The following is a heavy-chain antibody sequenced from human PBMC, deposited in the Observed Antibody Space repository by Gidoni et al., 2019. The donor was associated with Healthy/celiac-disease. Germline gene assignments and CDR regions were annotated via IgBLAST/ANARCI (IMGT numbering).Heavy chain of an antibody. CDR2: SSSSGSTI. CDR3: ARADVEMATIDLWYFDL. V-gene: IGHV3-11*01. CDR1: GFTFRDYY. Sequence: QVQLVESGGGLAKTGGYLNLSCADSGFTFRDYYMSWIRQAPGKGLEWVSYSSSSGSTIYYADSVKGRFTISRDNAKNSLYLQMNSLRAEDTAVYYCARADVEMATIDLWYFDLWGRGTLVTVSS. J-gene: IGHJ2*01. D-gene: IGHD5-12*01.